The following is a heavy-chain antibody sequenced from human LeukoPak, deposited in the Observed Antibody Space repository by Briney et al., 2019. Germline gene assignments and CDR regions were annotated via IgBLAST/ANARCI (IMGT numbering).Heavy chain of an antibody. CDR2: ISSSSSYI. CDR1: GLTFSRYS. D-gene: IGHD6-13*01. V-gene: IGHV3-21*01. Sequence: GGSLRLSYTASGLTFSRYSKNWVHQATGEKLKWLSAISSSSSYIYYADSVKGRFTISRDNSNNSLCLQMNSLRAEDTAVYYCAREGLAALPDAFDIWGQGTMVTVSS. CDR3: AREGLAALPDAFDI. J-gene: IGHJ3*02.